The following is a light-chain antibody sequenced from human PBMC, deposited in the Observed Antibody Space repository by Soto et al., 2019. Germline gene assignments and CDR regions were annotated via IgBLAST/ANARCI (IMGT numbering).Light chain of an antibody. CDR1: QSVSSSY. CDR2: GTS. J-gene: IGKJ4*01. Sequence: GERGTVSCRASQSVSSSYLTWYQQKPGQAPRLLIYGTSSRATGIPDRFSGSGSGTDFTLTISSLEPEDFTVYYCPEHSNWPITFGGRSMVAI. V-gene: IGKV3D-20*02. CDR3: PEHSNWPIT.